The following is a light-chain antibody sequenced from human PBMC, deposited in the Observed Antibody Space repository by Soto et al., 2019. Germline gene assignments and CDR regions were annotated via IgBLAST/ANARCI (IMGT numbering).Light chain of an antibody. J-gene: IGLJ1*01. V-gene: IGLV2-14*03. Sequence: QSVLTQPASVSGSPGQSIAISCTGTSSVVGAYIYVSWYQQHPGRAPKLIIYDVSSRPSGVSNRFSGSKSGNTASLTISGLQAEDEADYYCSSYTSSSTEVFGTGTKVTVL. CDR3: SSYTSSSTEV. CDR2: DVS. CDR1: SSVVGAYIY.